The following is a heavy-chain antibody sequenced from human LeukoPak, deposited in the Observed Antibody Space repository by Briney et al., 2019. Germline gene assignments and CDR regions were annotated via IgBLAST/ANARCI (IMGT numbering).Heavy chain of an antibody. CDR2: IYYSGST. J-gene: IGHJ4*02. V-gene: IGHV4-4*02. D-gene: IGHD3-10*01. Sequence: SETLSLTCAVSGGSISSSNWWSWVRQPPGKGLEWIGEIYYSGSTNYNPSLKSRVTISVDTSKKQFSLKLSSVTAADTAVYYCARGVDYYGVWGQGTLVTVSS. CDR1: GGSISSSNW. CDR3: ARGVDYYGV.